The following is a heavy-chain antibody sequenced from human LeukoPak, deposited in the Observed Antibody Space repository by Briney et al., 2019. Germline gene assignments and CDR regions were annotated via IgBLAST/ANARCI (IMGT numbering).Heavy chain of an antibody. D-gene: IGHD3-22*01. CDR1: GFTFSSYA. CDR3: AKDLYYDSSGYYYY. Sequence: GGSLRLSCAASGFTFSSYAMSWVRQAPGKGLEWVSAISGSGGSTYYADSVKGRFTISRDNSKNTLYLQMNSLRAEDTAVYYCAKDLYYDSSGYYYYWGQGTLVTVPS. V-gene: IGHV3-23*01. J-gene: IGHJ4*02. CDR2: ISGSGGST.